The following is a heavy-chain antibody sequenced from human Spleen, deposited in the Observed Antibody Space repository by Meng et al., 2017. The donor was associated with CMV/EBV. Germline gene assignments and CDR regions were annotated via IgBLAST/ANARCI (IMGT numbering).Heavy chain of an antibody. V-gene: IGHV4-30-4*01. Sequence: TVSGGSNNSGDYYWSWVRQHPGKGLEWIGYIYYSGSTYYNPSLKSRVSISVDTSKNQFSLKLSSVTAADTAVYFCARLLEWPFPFDSWGQGTLVTVSS. CDR3: ARLLEWPFPFDS. J-gene: IGHJ4*02. CDR1: GGSNNSGDYY. D-gene: IGHD3-3*01. CDR2: IYYSGST.